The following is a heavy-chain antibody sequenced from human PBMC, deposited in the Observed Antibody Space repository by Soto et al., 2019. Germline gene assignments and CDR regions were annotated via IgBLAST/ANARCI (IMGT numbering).Heavy chain of an antibody. CDR2: TRSKAHSYAT. J-gene: IGHJ4*02. D-gene: IGHD4-4*01. CDR1: GFTFSYVW. CDR3: TRHTVDY. V-gene: IGHV3-73*01. Sequence: LRLSCAASGFTFSYVWMNWARQASGKGLEWVGRTRSKAHSYATAFAASVKGRFTISRDDSKNTVYLQMNSLKTEDTAVYYCTRHTVDYWGQGTLVTVSS.